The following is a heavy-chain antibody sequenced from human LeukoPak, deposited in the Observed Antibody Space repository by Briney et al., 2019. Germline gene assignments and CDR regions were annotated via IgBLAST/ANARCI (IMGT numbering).Heavy chain of an antibody. J-gene: IGHJ4*02. Sequence: GGSLRLSCAASGFTFSSYGMHWVRQAPGKGLEWVAFIGYDGNNKYYADSVKGRFTITRDNSKNTLYLQMNSLRAEDKAVLYCGNRDFITGWGGFDYWGQGTLVTVSS. CDR1: GFTFSSYG. CDR3: GNRDFITGWGGFDY. V-gene: IGHV3-30*02. CDR2: IGYDGNNK. D-gene: IGHD2/OR15-2a*01.